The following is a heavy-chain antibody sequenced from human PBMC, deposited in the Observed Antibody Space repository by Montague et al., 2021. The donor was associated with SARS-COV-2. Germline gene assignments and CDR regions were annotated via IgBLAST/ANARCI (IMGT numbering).Heavy chain of an antibody. Sequence: SETLSLTCAVYGGSFSGYYWSWIRQPPGKGLEWIGEINHSGSTNYNPSLKSRVTISVDTSKNQFSLKLSSVTAADTAVYYCARGRTVTTFYYYYYYGMDVWSQGTPVTVSS. CDR2: INHSGST. D-gene: IGHD4-17*01. CDR3: ARGRTVTTFYYYYYYGMDV. J-gene: IGHJ6*02. V-gene: IGHV4-34*01. CDR1: GGSFSGYY.